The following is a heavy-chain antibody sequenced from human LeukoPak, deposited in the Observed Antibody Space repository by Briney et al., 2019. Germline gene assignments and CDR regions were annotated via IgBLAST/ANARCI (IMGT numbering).Heavy chain of an antibody. D-gene: IGHD2-8*01. CDR1: GYTFSGSY. V-gene: IGHV1-2*06. CDR2: INPNSGDT. CDR3: ARSAEHCNNGVCFTDYYMDV. J-gene: IGHJ6*03. Sequence: ASVKVSCEASGYTFSGSYIHWVGKAPGQGLRWLGRINPNSGDTNYAQNLHGRVTMTRDTSITTAYMELNSLTSDDTAVYFCARSAEHCNNGVCFTDYYMDVWGKGTTVTVSS.